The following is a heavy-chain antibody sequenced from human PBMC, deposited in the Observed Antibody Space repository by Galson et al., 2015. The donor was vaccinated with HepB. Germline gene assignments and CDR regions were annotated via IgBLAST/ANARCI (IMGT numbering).Heavy chain of an antibody. J-gene: IGHJ4*02. Sequence: SLRLSCAASGFTFSSYGMHWVRQAPGKGLEWVAVISYDGSNKYYADSVKGRFTISRDNSKNTLYLQMNSLRAEDTAIYYCAKDRYSSSSGIAYYFDYWGQGTLVTVSS. CDR3: AKDRYSSSSGIAYYFDY. CDR1: GFTFSSYG. V-gene: IGHV3-30*18. CDR2: ISYDGSNK. D-gene: IGHD6-6*01.